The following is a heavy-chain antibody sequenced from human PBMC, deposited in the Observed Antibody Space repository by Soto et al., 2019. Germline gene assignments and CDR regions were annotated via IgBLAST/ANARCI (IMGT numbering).Heavy chain of an antibody. J-gene: IGHJ4*02. V-gene: IGHV3-30*03. D-gene: IGHD6-6*01. Sequence: GGSLRLSCAASGFTFSSYAMHWARQAPGKGLEWVTVISIRGGDEYYAESVRGRFTISRDDSKNTLYLQMDSLRVEDTSVYYCARGTIVARQHLDYWGQGTLVTVSS. CDR1: GFTFSSYA. CDR3: ARGTIVARQHLDY. CDR2: ISIRGGDE.